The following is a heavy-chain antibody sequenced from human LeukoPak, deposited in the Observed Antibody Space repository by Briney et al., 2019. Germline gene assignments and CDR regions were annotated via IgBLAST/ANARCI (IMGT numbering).Heavy chain of an antibody. J-gene: IGHJ4*02. D-gene: IGHD6-6*01. Sequence: ASVTVSCKASGYTFTGYYMHWVRQAPGQGLEWMGWIDPNSGGTNYAQKFQGRITMTRVTSISTAYMELSRLTSDDTAVYYCATEAGHSSSRNSYYYFDYWGQGTLVTVSS. CDR1: GYTFTGYY. CDR3: ATEAGHSSSRNSYYYFDY. CDR2: IDPNSGGT. V-gene: IGHV1-2*02.